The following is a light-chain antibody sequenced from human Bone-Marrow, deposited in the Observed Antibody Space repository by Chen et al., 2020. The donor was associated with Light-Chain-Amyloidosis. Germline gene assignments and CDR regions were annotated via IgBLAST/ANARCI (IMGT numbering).Light chain of an antibody. CDR3: QSADSSGTYEVI. V-gene: IGLV3-25*03. Sequence: SYELTQPPSVSVSPGQTARITCSGDDLPTKYAYWYQQQPGQAPVLVIHRDTERPSGISEGFSGCSSGTTATLTISGVQEEDEADYHCQSADSSGTYEVIFGGGTKLTVL. CDR1: DLPTKY. J-gene: IGLJ2*01. CDR2: RDT.